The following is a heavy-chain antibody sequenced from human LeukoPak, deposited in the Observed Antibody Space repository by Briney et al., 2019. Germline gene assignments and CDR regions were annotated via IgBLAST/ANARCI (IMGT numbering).Heavy chain of an antibody. Sequence: SETLSLTCAVYGGSFSGYYWSWIRQPPGKGLEWIGEINHSGSTNYNPSLKSRVTISVDTSKNQFSLKLSSVTAADTAVYYCAILDSVFRVDWSQGTLVTVSS. J-gene: IGHJ4*02. V-gene: IGHV4-34*01. CDR2: INHSGST. CDR3: AILDSVFRVD. CDR1: GGSFSGYY. D-gene: IGHD1-1*01.